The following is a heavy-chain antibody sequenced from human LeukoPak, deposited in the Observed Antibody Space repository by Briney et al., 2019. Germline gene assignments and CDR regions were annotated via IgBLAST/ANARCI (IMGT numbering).Heavy chain of an antibody. Sequence: SETLSLTCTVSGGSTSSSSYYWGWIRQPPGKGLEWIGSIYYSGSTYYNPSLKSRVTISVDTSKNQFSLKLSSVTAADTAVYYCARHGMVRGVIITRIDYWGQGTLVTVSS. CDR2: IYYSGST. J-gene: IGHJ4*02. V-gene: IGHV4-39*01. CDR3: ARHGMVRGVIITRIDY. D-gene: IGHD3-10*01. CDR1: GGSTSSSSYY.